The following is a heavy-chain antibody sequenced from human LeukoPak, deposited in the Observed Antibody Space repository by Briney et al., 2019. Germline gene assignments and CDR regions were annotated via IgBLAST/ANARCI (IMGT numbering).Heavy chain of an antibody. D-gene: IGHD3-22*01. CDR3: ARGRDSYYYDSSGYDNWFDP. J-gene: IGHJ5*02. V-gene: IGHV3-7*01. CDR2: IKQDGSEK. Sequence: GGSLRLSCAASGFTFSSYWMSWVRQAPGKGLEWVANIKQDGSEKYYVDSVKGRFTISRDNAKNSLYLQMNSLRAEDTAVYYCARGRDSYYYDSSGYDNWFDPWGQGTLVTVSS. CDR1: GFTFSSYW.